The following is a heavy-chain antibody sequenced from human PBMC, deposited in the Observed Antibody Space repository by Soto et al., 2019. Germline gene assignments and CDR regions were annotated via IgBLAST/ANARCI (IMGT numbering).Heavy chain of an antibody. J-gene: IGHJ4*02. D-gene: IGHD2-15*01. V-gene: IGHV1-18*01. CDR1: GYTFTSYG. CDR3: ARDLTPPEYCSGGSCSHFDY. Sequence: ASVKVSCKASGYTFTSYGISWVRQAPGQGLEWMGWISAYNGNTNYAQKLQGRVTMITDTSTSTAYMELRSLRSDDTAVYYCARDLTPPEYCSGGSCSHFDYWGQGTLVTVSS. CDR2: ISAYNGNT.